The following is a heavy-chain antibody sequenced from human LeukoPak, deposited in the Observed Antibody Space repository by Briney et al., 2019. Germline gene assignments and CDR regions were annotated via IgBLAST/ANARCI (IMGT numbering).Heavy chain of an antibody. J-gene: IGHJ6*02. V-gene: IGHV1-8*01. Sequence: ASVKVSCKASGYTFTSYDINWVRQATGQGLEWMGWMNPNSGNTGYAQKFQGRVTMTRNTSISTAYMELSSLGSDDTAVYYCARAIVVVPAAYPEHYYYYGMDVWGQGTTVTVSS. CDR1: GYTFTSYD. CDR2: MNPNSGNT. D-gene: IGHD2-2*01. CDR3: ARAIVVVPAAYPEHYYYYGMDV.